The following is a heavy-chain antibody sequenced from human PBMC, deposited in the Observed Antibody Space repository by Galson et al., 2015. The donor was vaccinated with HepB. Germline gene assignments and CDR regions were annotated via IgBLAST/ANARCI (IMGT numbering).Heavy chain of an antibody. CDR1: GLTFSSYA. CDR3: AKVRGGSSSFDY. CDR2: LSDKGDSI. J-gene: IGHJ4*02. Sequence: SLRLSCAVSGLTFSSYAVSWVRQAPGKGLECVSTLSDKGDSIHYADSVKGRFTISRDKSKNTLYLQMNGLRAEDTAVYYCAKVRGGSSSFDYWGQGTLVTVSS. V-gene: IGHV3-23*01. D-gene: IGHD1-26*01.